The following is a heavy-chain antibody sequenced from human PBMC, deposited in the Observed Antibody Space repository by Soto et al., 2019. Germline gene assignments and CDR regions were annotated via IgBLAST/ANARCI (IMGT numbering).Heavy chain of an antibody. V-gene: IGHV1-69*12. CDR2: IIPIFGTA. CDR1: GGTFSSYA. Sequence: QVQLVQSGAEVKKPGSSVKVSCKASGGTFSSYAISWVRQAPGQGLEWMGGIIPIFGTANYAQKFQGRVTITADESTSTAYMELSSLRSEDTAVYYCAREMVGRWLLTPSRGMDVWGQGTTVTVSS. D-gene: IGHD3-22*01. J-gene: IGHJ6*02. CDR3: AREMVGRWLLTPSRGMDV.